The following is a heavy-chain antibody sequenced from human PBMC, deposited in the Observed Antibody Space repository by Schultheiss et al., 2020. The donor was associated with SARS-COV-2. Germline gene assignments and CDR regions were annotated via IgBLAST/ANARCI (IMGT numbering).Heavy chain of an antibody. Sequence: GGSLRLSCAASGFTFSNYAMNWVRQAPGKGLEWVSAISGSGGSTYYADSVKGRFTISRDNAKNSMYLQMNSLRAEDTAVYYCARDLTYYDFWSGYYYGMDVWGQGTTVTVSS. CDR3: ARDLTYYDFWSGYYYGMDV. V-gene: IGHV3-23*01. CDR1: GFTFSNYA. D-gene: IGHD3-3*01. J-gene: IGHJ6*02. CDR2: ISGSGGST.